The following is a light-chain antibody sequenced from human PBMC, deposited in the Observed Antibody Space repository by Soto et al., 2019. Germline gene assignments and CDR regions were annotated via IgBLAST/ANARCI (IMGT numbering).Light chain of an antibody. J-gene: IGLJ3*02. Sequence: QSVLTQPASVSGSPGQSISISCTGSSSDVGVHNFVSWYQHHPGKAPKVLNYGVTNRPSGVSNRFSGSKSGNTASLTISGLQAEDEADYYCCSYTSAYTWVFGGGTQLTVL. V-gene: IGLV2-14*01. CDR2: GVT. CDR3: CSYTSAYTWV. CDR1: SSDVGVHNF.